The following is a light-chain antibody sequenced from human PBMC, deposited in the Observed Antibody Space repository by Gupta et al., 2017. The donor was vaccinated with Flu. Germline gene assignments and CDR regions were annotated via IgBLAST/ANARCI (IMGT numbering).Light chain of an antibody. J-gene: IGLJ2*01. Sequence: TGTLTCASSTGAVTSSYYPNWFQQKPGQAPRALISSTTNKHSWTPARFSGSLLGGKAALTLSGVQPEDEADYYCLLYYGGAVIFGGGTKLTVL. CDR2: STT. V-gene: IGLV7-43*01. CDR3: LLYYGGAVI. CDR1: TGAVTSSYY.